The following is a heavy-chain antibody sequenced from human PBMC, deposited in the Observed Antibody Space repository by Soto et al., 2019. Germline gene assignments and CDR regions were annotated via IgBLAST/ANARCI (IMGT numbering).Heavy chain of an antibody. J-gene: IGHJ4*02. Sequence: SETLSLTCTVSGGSVSSGSYYWSWIRQPPGKGLEWIGYIYYSGSTNYNPSLKSRVTISVDTSKNQFSLKLSSATAADTAVYYCARHSNRKYGLSYFDYWGLGALVTVSS. V-gene: IGHV4-61*01. CDR3: ARHSNRKYGLSYFDY. CDR1: GGSVSSGSYY. D-gene: IGHD4-17*01. CDR2: IYYSGST.